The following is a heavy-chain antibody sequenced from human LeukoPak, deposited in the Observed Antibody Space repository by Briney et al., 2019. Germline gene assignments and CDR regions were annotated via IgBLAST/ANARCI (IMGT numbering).Heavy chain of an antibody. J-gene: IGHJ4*02. CDR2: INTDGSDT. CDR3: VRWGVEGGMDY. D-gene: IGHD2-15*01. Sequence: GGSLRLSCEASGFTFSSYWMGWVRQAPGEGLEWVAHINTDGSDTYYAGSVKGRFTISRDNAKRTMFLQMDSLRAQETAAYFCVRWGVEGGMDYVGQGTLATVPS. V-gene: IGHV3-7*01. CDR1: GFTFSSYW.